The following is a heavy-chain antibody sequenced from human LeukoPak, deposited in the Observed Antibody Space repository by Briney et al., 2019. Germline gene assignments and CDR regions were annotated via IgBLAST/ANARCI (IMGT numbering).Heavy chain of an antibody. Sequence: GGSLRLSCAASGFTFSSYGMHWVRQAPGKGLEWVAVISYDGSNKYYADSVKGRFTISRDNSKNTLYLQMNSLRAEDTAVYYCAKDYGGGRGPDAFDIWGQGTMVTVS. CDR2: ISYDGSNK. D-gene: IGHD4-23*01. CDR3: AKDYGGGRGPDAFDI. CDR1: GFTFSSYG. V-gene: IGHV3-30*18. J-gene: IGHJ3*02.